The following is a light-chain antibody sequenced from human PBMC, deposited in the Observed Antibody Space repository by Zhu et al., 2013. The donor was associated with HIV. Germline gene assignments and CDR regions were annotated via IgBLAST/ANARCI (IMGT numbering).Light chain of an antibody. V-gene: IGKV3-20*01. CDR3: QQYGTSPWT. CDR2: GAS. J-gene: IGKJ1*01. Sequence: LAPRGRATLSCKASQHVSSDFLAWYQQKLGQTPRLLIYGASSRATGIPDRFSGSGSGTDFTLTIRRLEPEDFAVYYCQQYGTSPWTFGQGTKAEIK. CDR1: QHVSSDF.